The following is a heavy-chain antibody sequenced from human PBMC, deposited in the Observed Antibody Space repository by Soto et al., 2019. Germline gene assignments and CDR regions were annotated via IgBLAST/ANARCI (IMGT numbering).Heavy chain of an antibody. CDR3: ASDPYYYDSSGPPDCDP. CDR1: GYTFTSYA. CDR2: INAGNGNT. V-gene: IGHV1-3*01. D-gene: IGHD3-22*01. Sequence: QVQLVQSGAEVKKPGASVKVSCKASGYTFTSYAMHWVRQAPGQRLEWMGWINAGNGNTKYSQKFQGRVTITRDTSASTAYMELSSLRSEDTAVYYCASDPYYYDSSGPPDCDPWGQGTLVTVSS. J-gene: IGHJ5*02.